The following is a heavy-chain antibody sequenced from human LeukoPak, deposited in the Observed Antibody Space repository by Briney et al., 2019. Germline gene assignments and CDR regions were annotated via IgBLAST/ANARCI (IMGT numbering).Heavy chain of an antibody. D-gene: IGHD3-10*01. CDR3: ARSLGSYPRI. CDR2: FFYSGST. Sequence: SETLSLTCTVSGGSISSNSYYWGWIRQPPGKGLEWIGSFFYSGSTYYNPSLKSRVTISVDTSQNQFSLRLSSVTAADTAVYYCARSLGSYPRIWGQGTLVTVSS. V-gene: IGHV4-39*01. J-gene: IGHJ4*02. CDR1: GGSISSNSYY.